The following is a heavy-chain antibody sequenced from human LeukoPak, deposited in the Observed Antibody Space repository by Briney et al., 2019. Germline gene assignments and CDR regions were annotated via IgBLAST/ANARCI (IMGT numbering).Heavy chain of an antibody. V-gene: IGHV3-64*01. CDR2: ISTNGGST. CDR3: ARGGWELLD. J-gene: IGHJ4*02. CDR1: GFTSSSYA. Sequence: PGGSLRLSCAASGFTSSSYAMHWVRQAPGKGLEYVSAISTNGGSTFYANSVKGRFTISRDNSKNTVYLQMGSLRDDDMAVYYCARGGWELLDWGQGTLVTVSS. D-gene: IGHD1-26*01.